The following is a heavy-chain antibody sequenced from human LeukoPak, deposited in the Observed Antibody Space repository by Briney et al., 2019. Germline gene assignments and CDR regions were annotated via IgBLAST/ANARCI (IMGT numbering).Heavy chain of an antibody. Sequence: SCKASGYTFTNYFMHWVRQAPGKGLEWVAVISYDGSNKYYADSVKGRFTISRDNSKNTLYLQMNSLRAEDTALYYCARGFYGMDVWGQGTTVTVSS. CDR3: ARGFYGMDV. CDR2: ISYDGSNK. CDR1: GYTFTNYF. J-gene: IGHJ6*02. V-gene: IGHV3-30*04.